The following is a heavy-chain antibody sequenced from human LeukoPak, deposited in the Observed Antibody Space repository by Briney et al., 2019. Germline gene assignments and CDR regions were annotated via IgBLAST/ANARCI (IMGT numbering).Heavy chain of an antibody. CDR3: AKASRADFVVVVAGFEY. CDR1: GFTFSSYA. J-gene: IGHJ4*02. V-gene: IGHV3-23*01. CDR2: IGGNGGST. Sequence: GGSLRLSCAASGFTFSSYAMSWVRQAPGKGLEWVSTIGGNGGSTYYADSVKGRFTISRDNSKNTLYLQMNSLRAEDTAVYYYAKASRADFVVVVAGFEYWGQGTLVTVSS. D-gene: IGHD2-15*01.